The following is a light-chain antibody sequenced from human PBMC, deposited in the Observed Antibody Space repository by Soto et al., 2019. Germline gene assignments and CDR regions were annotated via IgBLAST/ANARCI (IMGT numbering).Light chain of an antibody. CDR1: QTISSN. V-gene: IGKV3-15*01. CDR3: QQYRSWPRT. J-gene: IGKJ1*01. CDR2: GAS. Sequence: DIVMTQSPATLSVSPGERATLSCRASQTISSNLAWYQQKPGQTPRLLIYGASTRATDAPPRFRGSGSGREFSLTISSLQSEDFATYYCQQYRSWPRTFGQGSRVEIK.